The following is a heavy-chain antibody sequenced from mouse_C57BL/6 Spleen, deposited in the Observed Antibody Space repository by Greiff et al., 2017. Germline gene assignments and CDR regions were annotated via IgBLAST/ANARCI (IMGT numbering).Heavy chain of an antibody. CDR2: IYPGSGST. J-gene: IGHJ4*01. V-gene: IGHV1-55*01. Sequence: QVQLQQPGAELVKPGASVKMSCKASGYTFTSYWITWVKQRPGQGLEWIGDIYPGSGSTNYNEKFKSKATLTVDTSSSTAYMQLSSLTSEDSAVYYCAQGDDYHLSYARDYWGKGTSVTVSS. CDR1: GYTFTSYW. CDR3: AQGDDYHLSYARDY. D-gene: IGHD2-4*01.